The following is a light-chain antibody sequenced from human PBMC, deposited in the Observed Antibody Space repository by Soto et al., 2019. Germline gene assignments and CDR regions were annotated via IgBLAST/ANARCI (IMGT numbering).Light chain of an antibody. J-gene: IGLJ2*01. CDR3: QSYDRSRNDVV. CDR1: NSKIGAGYA. V-gene: IGLV1-40*01. Sequence: QSVLTQPPSVSGAPGQRVTISCTGTNSKIGAGYAVYWYQQLPGTAPKLLIYDNTNRPAGVPDRFSGSKSGTSVSLAITGLQAEDEADYYCQSYDRSRNDVVFGGGTKLTVL. CDR2: DNT.